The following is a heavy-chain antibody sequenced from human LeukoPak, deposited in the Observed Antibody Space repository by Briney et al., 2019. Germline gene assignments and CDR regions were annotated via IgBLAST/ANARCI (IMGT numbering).Heavy chain of an antibody. CDR3: ARAGRSSSWYHPMGADWFDP. CDR1: GHTFTSYG. V-gene: IGHV1-18*01. CDR2: ISAYNGNT. J-gene: IGHJ5*02. D-gene: IGHD6-13*01. Sequence: GASVKVPCKASGHTFTSYGISWVRQAPGQGLEWMGWISAYNGNTNYAQKFQGRVTITADESTSTAYMELSSLRSEDTAVYYCARAGRSSSWYHPMGADWFDPWGQGTLVTVSS.